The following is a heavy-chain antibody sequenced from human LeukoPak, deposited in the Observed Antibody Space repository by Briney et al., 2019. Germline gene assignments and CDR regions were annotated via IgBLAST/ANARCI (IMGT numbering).Heavy chain of an antibody. CDR3: ARARVGYCSSTSCYRDYYYGMDV. Sequence: SETLSLTCTVSGGSISSYYWSWIRQPAGKGLEWIGRIYTSGSTNYNPSLKSRVTMSVDTSKNQFSLKLSSVTAADTAVYYCARARVGYCSSTSCYRDYYYGMDVWGQGTTVTVSS. V-gene: IGHV4-4*07. CDR2: IYTSGST. D-gene: IGHD2-2*01. CDR1: GGSISSYY. J-gene: IGHJ6*02.